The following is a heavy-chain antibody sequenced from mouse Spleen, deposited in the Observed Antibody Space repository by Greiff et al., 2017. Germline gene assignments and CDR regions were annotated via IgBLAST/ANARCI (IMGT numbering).Heavy chain of an antibody. J-gene: IGHJ4*01. D-gene: IGHD2-1*01. CDR3: ARGGYGNYYYYAMDY. V-gene: IGHV1-4*01. Sequence: VKLQESGAELARPGASVKMSCKASGYTFTSYTMHWVKQRPGQGLEWIGYINPSSGYTKYNQKFKDKATLTADKSSSTAYMQLSSLTSEDSAVYYCARGGYGNYYYYAMDYWGQGTSVTVSS. CDR2: INPSSGYT. CDR1: GYTFTSYT.